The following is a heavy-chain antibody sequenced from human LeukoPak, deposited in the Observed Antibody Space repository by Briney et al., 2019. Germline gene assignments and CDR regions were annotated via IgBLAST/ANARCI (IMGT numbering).Heavy chain of an antibody. CDR1: GYTFTSYG. D-gene: IGHD3-10*01. CDR3: ARVRITMARGVIGWFDP. V-gene: IGHV1-18*04. CDR2: ISAYNGNT. J-gene: IGHJ5*02. Sequence: ASVKVSCKASGYTFTSYGISWVRQAPGQGLEWMGWISAYNGNTNYAQKLQGRVTMTTDTSTSTAYMELRSLRSDDTAVYYCARVRITMARGVIGWFDPWGQGTLVTVSS.